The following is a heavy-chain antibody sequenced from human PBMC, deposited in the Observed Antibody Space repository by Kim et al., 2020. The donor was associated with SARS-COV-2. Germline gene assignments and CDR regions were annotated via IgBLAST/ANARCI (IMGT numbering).Heavy chain of an antibody. CDR2: IRSKANSYAT. V-gene: IGHV3-73*01. D-gene: IGHD6-25*01. Sequence: GGSLRLSCAASGFTFSGSAMHWVRQASGKGLEWVGRIRSKANSYATAYAASVKGRFTISRDDSKNTAYLQMNSLKTEDTAVYYCTRRGTDAYSSGDYWGQGTLVTVSS. J-gene: IGHJ4*02. CDR1: GFTFSGSA. CDR3: TRRGTDAYSSGDY.